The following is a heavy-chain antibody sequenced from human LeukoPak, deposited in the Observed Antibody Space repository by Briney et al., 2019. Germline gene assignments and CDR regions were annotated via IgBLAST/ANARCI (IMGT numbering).Heavy chain of an antibody. D-gene: IGHD3-3*01. CDR3: ARGGDYDFWSGYPHVWFDP. CDR2: INHSGST. J-gene: IGHJ5*02. CDR1: GGSFSGYY. V-gene: IGHV4-34*01. Sequence: SETLSLTCAVYGGSFSGYYWSWIRQPPGKGLEWIGEINHSGSTNYNPSLKSRVTISVDTSKNQFSLKLSSVTAADTAVYYCARGGDYDFWSGYPHVWFDPWGQGTLVTVSS.